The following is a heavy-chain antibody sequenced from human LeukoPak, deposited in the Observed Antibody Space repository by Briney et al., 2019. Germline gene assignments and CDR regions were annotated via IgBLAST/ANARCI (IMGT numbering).Heavy chain of an antibody. CDR2: INSSTKYI. J-gene: IGHJ4*02. Sequence: PGGSLTLSCAASSFTLCRYSMNCVPQAPGRARVGVSYINSSTKYIYYADSVKGRFTIYRDNANNSLYLKKQSRRAEDRILYSCARDYTRTTRWLYGWGQGSLVTVSS. D-gene: IGHD1-14*01. CDR1: SFTLCRYS. CDR3: ARDYTRTTRWLYG. V-gene: IGHV3-21*01.